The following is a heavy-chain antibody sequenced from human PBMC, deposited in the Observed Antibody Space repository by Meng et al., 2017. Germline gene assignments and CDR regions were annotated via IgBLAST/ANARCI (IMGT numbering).Heavy chain of an antibody. CDR1: GYTFTGYY. D-gene: IGHD2-15*01. V-gene: IGHV1-46*01. CDR3: ARLQRIYYFDY. CDR2: INPSGGST. Sequence: QVELGQSGAEVKKPGASGKVSCKASGYTFTGYYMHWVRQAPGQGLEWMGIINPSGGSTSYAQKFQGRVTMTRDTSTSTVYMELSSLRSEDTAVYYCARLQRIYYFDYWGQGTLVTVSS. J-gene: IGHJ4*02.